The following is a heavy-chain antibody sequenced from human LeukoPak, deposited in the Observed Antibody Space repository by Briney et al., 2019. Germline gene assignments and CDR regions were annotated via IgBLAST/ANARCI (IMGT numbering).Heavy chain of an antibody. CDR1: RFSFSDYA. D-gene: IGHD5-12*01. CDR2: ISTNYATT. Sequence: GGSLRLSCAASRFSFSDYAMSWAREAPGKGVEWVATISTNYATTYYTDSVKGRFTVSRDHSKRTLYLQMDYLGAEETAMYYCVKDIMDSGYDLSRDWFDPWGQGTLVTVSA. J-gene: IGHJ5*02. V-gene: IGHV3-23*01. CDR3: VKDIMDSGYDLSRDWFDP.